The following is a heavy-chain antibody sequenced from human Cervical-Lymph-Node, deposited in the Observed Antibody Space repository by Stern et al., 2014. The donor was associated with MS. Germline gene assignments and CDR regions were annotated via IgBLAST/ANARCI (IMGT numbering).Heavy chain of an antibody. V-gene: IGHV5-51*01. CDR1: GYRFTSYW. CDR2: IYPRSSDV. J-gene: IGHJ5*02. Sequence: EVQLVESGAEVKKPVESLKISCQGSGYRFTSYWVGWVRQMPGKGLEWRGTIYPRSSDVRYSPSFQGQVTISVDKSNSTAYLQWSSLKASDTGMYFCATHPVGPWGQGTLVTVSS. CDR3: ATHPVGP.